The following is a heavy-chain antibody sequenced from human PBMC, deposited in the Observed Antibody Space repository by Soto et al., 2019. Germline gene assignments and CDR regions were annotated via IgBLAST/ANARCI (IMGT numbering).Heavy chain of an antibody. D-gene: IGHD6-13*01. Sequence: SETLSLTCTVSGGSISSYYWSWIRQPPGKGLEWIGYIYYSGSTNYNPSLKSRVTISVDTSKNQFSLKLSSVTAADTAVYYCARLPYSSSWSPFDPWGQGTLVTVSS. CDR1: GGSISSYY. CDR2: IYYSGST. CDR3: ARLPYSSSWSPFDP. J-gene: IGHJ5*02. V-gene: IGHV4-59*08.